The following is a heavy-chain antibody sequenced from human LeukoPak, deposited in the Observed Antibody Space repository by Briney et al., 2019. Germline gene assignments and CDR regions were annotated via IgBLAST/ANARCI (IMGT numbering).Heavy chain of an antibody. Sequence: GGSLRLSCAASGFTFSDFAMIWVRQAPGKGLEWVAFIRYDGSNKYYADSVKGRFTISRDNSKNTLYLQMNSLRAEDTAVYYCAREDYDILTGYRSLYYYYYMDVWGKGTTVTVSS. J-gene: IGHJ6*03. CDR1: GFTFSDFA. D-gene: IGHD3-9*01. CDR3: AREDYDILTGYRSLYYYYYMDV. V-gene: IGHV3-30*02. CDR2: IRYDGSNK.